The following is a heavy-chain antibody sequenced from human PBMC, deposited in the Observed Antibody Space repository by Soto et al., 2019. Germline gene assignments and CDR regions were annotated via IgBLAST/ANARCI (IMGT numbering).Heavy chain of an antibody. D-gene: IGHD5-18*01. Sequence: ASVKVSCKASGYTFTSYGISWVRQAPGQGLEWMGWISAYNGNTNYAQKLQDRVTMTTDTSTSTAYMELRSLRSDDTAVYYCARVEYSYGLSSHFDYWGQGTLVTVSS. CDR1: GYTFTSYG. J-gene: IGHJ4*02. CDR3: ARVEYSYGLSSHFDY. CDR2: ISAYNGNT. V-gene: IGHV1-18*01.